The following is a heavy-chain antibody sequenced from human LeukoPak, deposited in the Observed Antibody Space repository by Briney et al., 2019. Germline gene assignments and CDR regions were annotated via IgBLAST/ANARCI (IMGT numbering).Heavy chain of an antibody. J-gene: IGHJ4*02. Sequence: ASVKVSCKASGYTFTSYDFNWVRQATGQRPEWMGWMSPNSGDTGYAQKFQDRVTMTRNTSISTAYMELSSLRSDDTAVYYCARAYSSSSPFDYWGQGTLVTVSS. D-gene: IGHD6-6*01. V-gene: IGHV1-8*01. CDR3: ARAYSSSSPFDY. CDR2: MSPNSGDT. CDR1: GYTFTSYD.